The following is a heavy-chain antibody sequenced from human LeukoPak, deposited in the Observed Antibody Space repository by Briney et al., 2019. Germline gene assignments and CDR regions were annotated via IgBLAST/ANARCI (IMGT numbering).Heavy chain of an antibody. CDR2: IYYSGST. CDR3: ATANSWRTYYFDY. Sequence: SETLSLTCTVSGGSISSYYWSWIRQPPGKGLEWIGYIYYSGSTNYNPSLKSRVAISVDTSKNQFSLKLSSVTAADTAVYYCATANSWRTYYFDYWGQGTLVTVSS. J-gene: IGHJ4*02. V-gene: IGHV4-59*01. CDR1: GGSISSYY. D-gene: IGHD6-13*01.